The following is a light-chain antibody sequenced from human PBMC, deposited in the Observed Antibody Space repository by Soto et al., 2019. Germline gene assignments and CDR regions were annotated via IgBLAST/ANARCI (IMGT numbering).Light chain of an antibody. CDR2: GAS. V-gene: IGKV3-20*01. CDR3: QQYGSSPFT. CDR1: QSVRSN. Sequence: EIVMTQSPATLSVSPGDRATLSCRANQSVRSNLAWYQQRPGQAPRLLIYGASSRTIGIPDRFSGSGSGTDFTLTISRLEPEDFAVYYCQQYGSSPFTFGPGTKVDIK. J-gene: IGKJ3*01.